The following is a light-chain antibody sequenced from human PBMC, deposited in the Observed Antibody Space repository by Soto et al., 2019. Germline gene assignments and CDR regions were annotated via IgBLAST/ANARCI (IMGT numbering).Light chain of an antibody. CDR1: SSDVGGYNY. CDR2: DVS. J-gene: IGLJ2*01. CDR3: CSYAGRFVV. V-gene: IGLV2-11*01. Sequence: QSALTQPRSVSGSPGQSVTICCTGTSSDVGGYNYVSWYQQHPGKAPKLMIYDVSKRPSGVPDRFSGSKSGNTASLIISGLQAEDEADYYCCSYAGRFVVIGVGTKLTVL.